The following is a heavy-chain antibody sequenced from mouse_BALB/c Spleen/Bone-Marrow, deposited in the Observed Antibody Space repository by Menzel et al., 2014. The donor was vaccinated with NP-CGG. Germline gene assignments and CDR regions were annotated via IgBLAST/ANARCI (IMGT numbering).Heavy chain of an antibody. D-gene: IGHD2-1*01. Sequence: DVKLVESGGGVVQPGGSRKLSCAASGFAFSSFGMHWVRQAPEKGLEWVAYISSGSNTIYYADTAKGRFTISRDNPKNTLFLQMTSLRSEDTAMYYCARFGNYVTYWGQGTLVTVSA. CDR1: GFAFSSFG. J-gene: IGHJ3*01. CDR3: ARFGNYVTY. V-gene: IGHV5-17*02. CDR2: ISSGSNTI.